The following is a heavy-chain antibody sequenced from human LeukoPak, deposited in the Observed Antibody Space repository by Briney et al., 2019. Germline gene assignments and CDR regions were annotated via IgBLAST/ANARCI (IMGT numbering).Heavy chain of an antibody. CDR1: GFTFTGYY. CDR3: ARVLGYDILTGYSDYFDY. D-gene: IGHD3-9*01. J-gene: IGHJ4*02. V-gene: IGHV1-2*02. Sequence: ASVKVSCKASGFTFTGYYMHWVRQAPGQGLEWMGWINPNSGGTNYAQKFQGRVTMTRDTSISTAYMELSRLRSDDTAVYYCARVLGYDILTGYSDYFDYWGQGTLVTVSS. CDR2: INPNSGGT.